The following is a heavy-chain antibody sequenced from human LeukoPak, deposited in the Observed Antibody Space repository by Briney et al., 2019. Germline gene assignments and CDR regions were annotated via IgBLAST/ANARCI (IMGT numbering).Heavy chain of an antibody. V-gene: IGHV3-7*03. Sequence: GGSLRLSCAASGFTFSSYWMSWVRQAPGKGLEWVANIKQDGSGKYYVDSVEGRFTISRDNAKNSLYLQMNSLRAEDTAVYYCAKYSDYDLNYWGQGTLVTVSS. J-gene: IGHJ4*02. CDR2: IKQDGSGK. CDR1: GFTFSSYW. D-gene: IGHD5-12*01. CDR3: AKYSDYDLNY.